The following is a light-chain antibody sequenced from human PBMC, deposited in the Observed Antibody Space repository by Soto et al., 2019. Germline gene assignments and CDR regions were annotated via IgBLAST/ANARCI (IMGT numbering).Light chain of an antibody. CDR1: SSNIGAGYD. Sequence: QSALTQPPSVSGAPGQRVTISCTGSSSNIGAGYDVHWYQQLPGTAPKLLIYGNSNRPSGVPDRFSGSKSGTSASLAITGLQAEDEADYYCQSYDSSLSAHVVFGGGTKVTV. CDR3: QSYDSSLSAHVV. J-gene: IGLJ2*01. V-gene: IGLV1-40*01. CDR2: GNS.